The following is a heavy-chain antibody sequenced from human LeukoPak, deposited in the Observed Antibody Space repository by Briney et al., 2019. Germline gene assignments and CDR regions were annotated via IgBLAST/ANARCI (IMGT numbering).Heavy chain of an antibody. J-gene: IGHJ4*02. CDR1: GINFRDSST. CDR2: IERSSTYI. V-gene: IGHV3-21*04. Sequence: GGSLRLSCTASGINFRDSSTMEWVRQTPGEGLEWVSSIERSSTYIYYADSVKGRFTISRDNTKNSLDLQMDSLRAEDTAFYYCAKDNGNGWLGEFAFEYWGQGILVTVSS. D-gene: IGHD3-10*01. CDR3: AKDNGNGWLGEFAFEY.